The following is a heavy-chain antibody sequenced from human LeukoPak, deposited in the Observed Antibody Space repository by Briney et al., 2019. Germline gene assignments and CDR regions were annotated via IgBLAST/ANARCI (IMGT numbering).Heavy chain of an antibody. Sequence: GESLKISCKGSGYSFTSYWIGWVRQMPGKGLEWMGIIYPGDSDTRYSPSFQGQVTISADKSISTAYLQWSSLKASDTAMYYCARLVKAAAGTGSGFDPWGQGTLVTVSS. CDR1: GYSFTSYW. V-gene: IGHV5-51*01. CDR2: IYPGDSDT. D-gene: IGHD6-13*01. CDR3: ARLVKAAAGTGSGFDP. J-gene: IGHJ5*02.